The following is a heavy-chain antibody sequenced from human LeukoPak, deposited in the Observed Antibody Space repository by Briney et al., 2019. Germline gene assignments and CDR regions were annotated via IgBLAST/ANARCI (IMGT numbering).Heavy chain of an antibody. J-gene: IGHJ4*02. CDR3: ARGGGGGWYRSNYFDY. CDR2: IYYSGST. V-gene: IGHV4-59*12. Sequence: SETLSLTCTVSGGSIRNYYWSWIRQPPGKGLEWIGYIYYSGSTNYNPSLKSRVTISVDTSKNQFSLKLSSVTAADTAVYYCARGGGGGWYRSNYFDYWGQGTLVTVSS. CDR1: GGSIRNYY. D-gene: IGHD6-19*01.